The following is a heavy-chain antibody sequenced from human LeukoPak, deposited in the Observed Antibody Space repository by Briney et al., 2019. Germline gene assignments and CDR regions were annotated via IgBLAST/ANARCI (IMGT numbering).Heavy chain of an antibody. CDR2: ISSSSSYI. CDR3: VRIPNGANFPNWFDP. J-gene: IGHJ5*02. Sequence: GGSLRLSCAASGFTFSSYSMNWVRQAPGKGLEWVSSISSSSSYIYYADSVKGRFTISRDNTKNSLYLQMNSLRAEDTAMYYCVRIPNGANFPNWFDPWGQGTLVTVSS. CDR1: GFTFSSYS. V-gene: IGHV3-21*01. D-gene: IGHD4/OR15-4a*01.